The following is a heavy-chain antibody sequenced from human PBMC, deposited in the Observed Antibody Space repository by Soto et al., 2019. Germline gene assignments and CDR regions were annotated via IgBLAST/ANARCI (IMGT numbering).Heavy chain of an antibody. CDR2: IKSKPDGGTA. V-gene: IGHV3-15*01. Sequence: GWSLRLSCAASGFTFSNAWMTLVRQAPGKGLEWVGRIKSKPDGGTADYAAPVKGRFTVSRDDSKNTLYLQMNSLKTEDTGVYYCATVRLPPGVYYYYGLEVWGKGTKVTVSS. J-gene: IGHJ6*04. CDR3: ATVRLPPGVYYYYGLEV. CDR1: GFTFSNAW. D-gene: IGHD4-17*01.